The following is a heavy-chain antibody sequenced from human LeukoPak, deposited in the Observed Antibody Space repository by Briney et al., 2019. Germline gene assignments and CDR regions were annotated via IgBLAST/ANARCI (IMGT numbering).Heavy chain of an antibody. CDR3: AELGITMIGGV. Sequence: GGSLRLSCAASGFIFNIYGMHWVRQAPGKGLEWVAVISSDGIHKDYADSVKGRFTISRDNAKNSLYLQMNSLRAEDTAVYYCAELGITMIGGVWGKGTTVTISS. V-gene: IGHV3-33*03. CDR1: GFIFNIYG. D-gene: IGHD3-10*02. CDR2: ISSDGIHK. J-gene: IGHJ6*04.